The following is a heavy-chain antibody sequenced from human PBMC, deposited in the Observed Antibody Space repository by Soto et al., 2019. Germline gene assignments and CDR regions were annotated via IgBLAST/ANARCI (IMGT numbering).Heavy chain of an antibody. CDR2: IYYSGST. D-gene: IGHD6-19*01. V-gene: IGHV4-59*01. CDR1: GGSISSYY. J-gene: IGHJ4*02. Sequence: QVQLQESGPELVKPSETLSLTCTVSGGSISSYYWSWIRQPPGKGLEWIGYIYYSGSTNYNPSLKSRVTISVDTSKNQFSLKLSSVTAADTAVYYCARAPRKQWLVLWGQGTLVTVSS. CDR3: ARAPRKQWLVL.